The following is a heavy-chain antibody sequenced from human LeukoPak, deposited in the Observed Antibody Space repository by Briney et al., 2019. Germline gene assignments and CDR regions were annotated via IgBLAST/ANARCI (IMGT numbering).Heavy chain of an antibody. CDR2: ITSSSYM. D-gene: IGHD1-26*01. V-gene: IGHV3-21*01. CDR3: ARDSPSGSYYYFDY. J-gene: IGHJ4*02. Sequence: GGSLRLSCAASGFTFSSYTMNWVRQAPGKGLESVSSITSSSYMYYADSVKGRFSISRDNAKNSLYLQMNSLRAEDTAVYYCARDSPSGSYYYFDYWGQGTLVTVSS. CDR1: GFTFSSYT.